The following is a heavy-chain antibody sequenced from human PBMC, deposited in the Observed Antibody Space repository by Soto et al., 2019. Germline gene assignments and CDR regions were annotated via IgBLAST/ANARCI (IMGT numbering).Heavy chain of an antibody. CDR3: TRENIENSDGLYDAFDI. V-gene: IGHV1-2*02. Sequence: GASVKVSCKTSGYTFTDYYTHWVRQAPGQGLEWMGWMNPKSGGAYFAQKFQGRVTLTRDTSIGTAYIEVNSLTSDDTAVYFCTRENIENSDGLYDAFDISGQGTTVTVSS. CDR2: MNPKSGGA. CDR1: GYTFTDYY. D-gene: IGHD5-18*01. J-gene: IGHJ3*02.